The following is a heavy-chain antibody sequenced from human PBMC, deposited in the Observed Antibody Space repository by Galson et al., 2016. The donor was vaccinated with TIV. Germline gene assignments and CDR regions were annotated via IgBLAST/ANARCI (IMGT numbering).Heavy chain of an antibody. V-gene: IGHV3-23*01. Sequence: SLRLSCAASGFTFNIYAMGWVRQAPGKGLEWVSRISAGGERTYYADSVKGRFTISSDNSKNSLYLQMNGLRAEDTAVYHRVEFAGARRENYYLDQWGQGTRVTVSS. D-gene: IGHD3-10*01. CDR1: GFTFNIYA. CDR3: VEFAGARRENYYLDQ. CDR2: ISAGGERT. J-gene: IGHJ4*02.